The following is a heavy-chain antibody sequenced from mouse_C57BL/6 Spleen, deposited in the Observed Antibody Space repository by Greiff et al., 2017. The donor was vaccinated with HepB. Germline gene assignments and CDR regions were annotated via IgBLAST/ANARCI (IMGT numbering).Heavy chain of an antibody. J-gene: IGHJ4*01. CDR3: VPIYYYGSRAMDY. CDR1: GYTFTDYN. D-gene: IGHD1-1*01. CDR2: INPNNGCT. V-gene: IGHV1-22*01. Sequence: VQLQQSGPELVKPGASVKMSCKASGYTFTDYNMHWVKQSHGKSLEWIGYINPNNGCTSYNQKFKSKATLTVNKSSSTAYMELRSLTSEDSAVYYCVPIYYYGSRAMDYWGQGTSVTVSS.